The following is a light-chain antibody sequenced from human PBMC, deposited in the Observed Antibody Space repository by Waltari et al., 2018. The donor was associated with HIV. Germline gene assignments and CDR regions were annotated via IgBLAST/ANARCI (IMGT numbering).Light chain of an antibody. CDR3: QSVDAGGTQVV. V-gene: IGLV3-25*03. Sequence: YELTQQPSVSVSPGQTAAITCSGDALPTQYSFWYQQRPGQAPVMVIFKDTQRASGIPERFSGSSSGTTVTLTISGVQTEDEADYYCQSVDAGGTQVVFGGGTKLSVL. J-gene: IGLJ2*01. CDR2: KDT. CDR1: ALPTQY.